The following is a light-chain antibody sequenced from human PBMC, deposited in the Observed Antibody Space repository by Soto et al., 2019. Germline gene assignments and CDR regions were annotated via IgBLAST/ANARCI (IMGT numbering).Light chain of an antibody. CDR3: SSYTSISTYV. J-gene: IGLJ1*01. CDR1: SSDVGGYNY. Sequence: SVLTQPASVSGSPGQSITISCTGTSSDVGGYNYVSWYQQHPGKAPKLMIYGVNNRPSGVSNRFSGSKSGNTASLTISGLQTEDDADYYCSSYTSISTYVFGTGTKVTVL. V-gene: IGLV2-14*03. CDR2: GVN.